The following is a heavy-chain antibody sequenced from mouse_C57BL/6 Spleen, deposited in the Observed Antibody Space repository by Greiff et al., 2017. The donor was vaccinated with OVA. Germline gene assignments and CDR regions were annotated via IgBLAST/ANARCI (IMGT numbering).Heavy chain of an antibody. D-gene: IGHD6-5*01. J-gene: IGHJ3*01. CDR1: GYSITSGYY. CDR3: ARPSLWEFAY. CDR2: ISYDGSN. V-gene: IGHV3-6*01. Sequence: VQLKESGPGLVKPSQSLSLTCSVTGYSITSGYYWNWIRQLPGNKLEWMGYISYDGSNNYNPSLKNRISITRDTSKNQFFLKLNSVTTEDTATYYCARPSLWEFAYWGQGTLVTVSA.